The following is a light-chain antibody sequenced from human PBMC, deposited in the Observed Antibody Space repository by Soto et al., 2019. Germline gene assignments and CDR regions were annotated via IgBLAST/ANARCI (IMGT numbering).Light chain of an antibody. J-gene: IGKJ1*01. Sequence: EMVLTQSPDTLSVSPGERATLSCRASQTVSSNFLAWYQQRPGQAPRLLIYGASSRAAGIPDRFSGSGSGTDFPLTISRLEPEDLAVYYCQQYGSSPETFGQGTKVELK. CDR2: GAS. CDR1: QTVSSNF. CDR3: QQYGSSPET. V-gene: IGKV3-20*01.